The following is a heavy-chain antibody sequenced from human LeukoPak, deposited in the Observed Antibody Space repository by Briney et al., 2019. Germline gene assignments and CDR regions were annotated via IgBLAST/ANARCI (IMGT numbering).Heavy chain of an antibody. CDR2: ISSSSSYI. CDR3: ARDPEGSYYGWFDP. V-gene: IGHV3-21*01. CDR1: GFTFSSYS. Sequence: GGSLRLSCAASGFTFSSYSMNWVRQAPGKGLEWVSSISSSSSYIYHADSVKGRFTISRDNAKNSLYLQMNSLRAEDTAVYYCARDPEGSYYGWFDPWGQGTLVTVSS. J-gene: IGHJ5*02. D-gene: IGHD3-10*01.